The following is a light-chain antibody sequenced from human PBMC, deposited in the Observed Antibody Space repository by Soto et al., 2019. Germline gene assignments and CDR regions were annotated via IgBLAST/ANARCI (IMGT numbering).Light chain of an antibody. CDR2: GAS. CDR1: QSVSSN. Sequence: EIVMTQSPATLSVSPGVRDTLSCRASQSVSSNLAWYQQKPGQAPRLLIYGASTRATGIPARFSGSGSGTEFTLTISSLQSEDFAVYYCQQYNNWPLYTFGQGTKLEIK. V-gene: IGKV3-15*01. CDR3: QQYNNWPLYT. J-gene: IGKJ2*01.